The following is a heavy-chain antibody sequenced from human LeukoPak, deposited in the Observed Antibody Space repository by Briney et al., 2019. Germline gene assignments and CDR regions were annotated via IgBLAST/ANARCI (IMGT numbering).Heavy chain of an antibody. CDR3: ARDTTSVAGYYYYMDV. J-gene: IGHJ6*03. D-gene: IGHD6-19*01. V-gene: IGHV4-4*07. Sequence: PSETLSLTCTVSGGSISSYYWSWIRQPAGKGLQWIGRIYISGSTNYNPSLKSRVTMSVDTSKNQFSLKLSSVTAADTAVYYCARDTTSVAGYYYYMDVWGKGTTVTVSS. CDR2: IYISGST. CDR1: GGSISSYY.